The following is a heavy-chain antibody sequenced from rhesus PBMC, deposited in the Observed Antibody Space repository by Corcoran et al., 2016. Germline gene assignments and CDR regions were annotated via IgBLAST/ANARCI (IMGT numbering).Heavy chain of an antibody. CDR2: IYGSGSST. J-gene: IGHJ5-2*02. Sequence: QVQLQESGPGLVKPLATLSLTCAVPGGSISSNYWSWISQAPGKGLEWIGYIYGSGSSTNYNPSLKRRVTLSVDTSKNQLSLKLSSVTAADTAVYYCARHLDVWGRGVLVTVSS. CDR3: ARHLDV. V-gene: IGHV4S11*01. CDR1: GGSISSNY.